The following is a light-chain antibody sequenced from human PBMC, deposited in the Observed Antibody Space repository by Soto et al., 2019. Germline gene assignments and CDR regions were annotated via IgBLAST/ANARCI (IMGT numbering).Light chain of an antibody. Sequence: DIHMTQSPSSLSASVGDTVTITCRASQNIDMYLNWYQQKPGKAPRVLISGASNLQSGVPSRFSSSGSGTDFTLTISSLQSEDFASYCCQHTFNAPPGTFGQGTKVDIK. CDR2: GAS. V-gene: IGKV1-39*01. J-gene: IGKJ1*01. CDR3: QHTFNAPPGT. CDR1: QNIDMY.